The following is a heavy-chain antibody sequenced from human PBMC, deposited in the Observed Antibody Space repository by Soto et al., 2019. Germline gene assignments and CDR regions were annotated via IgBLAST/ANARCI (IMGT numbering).Heavy chain of an antibody. J-gene: IGHJ6*02. CDR1: GFTFTSYA. Sequence: EVRLLESGGGLVQPGGSLRLSCAASGFTFTSYAMSWVRQAPGKGLEWVSAISASGGDTHYADAVKGRFVISRVNPRNTLSLQMNSLRAEDTAVYYCAKERGISGWYYYYGMDVWGQGTTVTVSS. D-gene: IGHD6-19*01. V-gene: IGHV3-23*01. CDR3: AKERGISGWYYYYGMDV. CDR2: ISASGGDT.